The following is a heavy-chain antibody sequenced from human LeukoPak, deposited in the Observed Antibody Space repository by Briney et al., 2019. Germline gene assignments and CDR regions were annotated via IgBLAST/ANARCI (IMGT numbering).Heavy chain of an antibody. D-gene: IGHD6-19*01. J-gene: IGHJ5*02. CDR1: GFSFDFDDYA. Sequence: GGSLRLSCTASGFSFDFDDYARSCVRQVPGKGLDWGFGINWNGVSTGYADSVKGRSTISRDNATNSLFLQMNSLRAEATAFYHCARDYRDSSAWSALGAWGQGTLVTVSS. V-gene: IGHV3-20*01. CDR3: ARDYRDSSAWSALGA. CDR2: INWNGVST.